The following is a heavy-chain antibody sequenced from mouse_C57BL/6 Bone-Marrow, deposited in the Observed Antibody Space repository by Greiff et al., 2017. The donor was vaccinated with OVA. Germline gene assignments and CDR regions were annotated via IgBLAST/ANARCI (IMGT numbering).Heavy chain of an antibody. V-gene: IGHV1-7*01. Sequence: QVQLQQPGAELVKPGASVKLSCKASGYTFTSYWMHWVKQRPGQGLEWIGYINPSSGYTKYNQKFKDKATLTADKSSSTAYMQLSSLTSEDSAVYYCARSDGNWYFDVWGTGTTVTVSS. CDR2: INPSSGYT. J-gene: IGHJ1*03. CDR3: ARSDGNWYFDV. D-gene: IGHD2-1*01. CDR1: GYTFTSYW.